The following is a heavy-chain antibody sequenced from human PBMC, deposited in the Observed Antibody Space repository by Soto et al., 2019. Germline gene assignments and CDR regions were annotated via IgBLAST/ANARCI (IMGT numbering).Heavy chain of an antibody. J-gene: IGHJ4*02. Sequence: ASVKVSCKASGYTFTSYDINWVRQATGQGLEWMGWMNPNSGNTGYAQKFQGRVTMTRNTSISTAYMELSSLRSEDTAVYYCARENGRLGYFAPAVYYFDYWGQGTLVTVSS. CDR2: MNPNSGNT. D-gene: IGHD6-25*01. V-gene: IGHV1-8*01. CDR1: GYTFTSYD. CDR3: ARENGRLGYFAPAVYYFDY.